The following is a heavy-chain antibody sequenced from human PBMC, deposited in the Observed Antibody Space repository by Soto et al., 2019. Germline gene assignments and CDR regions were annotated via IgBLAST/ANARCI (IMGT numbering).Heavy chain of an antibody. CDR1: GFTFSSYA. Sequence: PGGSLRLSCAASGFTFSSYAMSWVRQAPGKGLEWVSAISGSGGSTYYADSVKGRFTISRDNSKNTLYLQMNSLRAEDTAVYYCAKDQGIAVAGPPDYYYGMDVWGQGTTVTVSS. J-gene: IGHJ6*02. CDR3: AKDQGIAVAGPPDYYYGMDV. CDR2: ISGSGGST. D-gene: IGHD6-19*01. V-gene: IGHV3-23*01.